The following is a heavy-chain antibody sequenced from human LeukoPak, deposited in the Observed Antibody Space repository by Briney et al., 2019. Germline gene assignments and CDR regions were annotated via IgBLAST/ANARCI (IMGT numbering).Heavy chain of an antibody. CDR3: ARGTFGGVIAFAPSFDY. J-gene: IGHJ4*02. CDR1: GGTFSSYA. Sequence: GASVKVSCKASGGTFSSYAISWVRQAPGQGLEWMGGIIPIFGTANYAQKFPGRVTITADKSTSTAYMELSSLRSEDTAVYYCARGTFGGVIAFAPSFDYWGQGTLVTVSS. CDR2: IIPIFGTA. V-gene: IGHV1-69*06. D-gene: IGHD3-16*02.